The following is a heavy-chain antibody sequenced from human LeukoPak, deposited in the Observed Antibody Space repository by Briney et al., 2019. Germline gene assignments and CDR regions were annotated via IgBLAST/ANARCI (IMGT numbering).Heavy chain of an antibody. J-gene: IGHJ4*02. D-gene: IGHD3-10*01. V-gene: IGHV3-23*01. CDR2: ISSTGGTT. CDR3: AKDLITMVRGVNS. CDR1: GITFSSYG. Sequence: GGTLRLSCAASGITFSSYGMSWVRQAPGKGLEWVSSISSTGGTTYYADSVKGRFTISRDNSKNTLYLQMNSLRAEDTAVYYCAKDLITMVRGVNSWGQGTLVTVSS.